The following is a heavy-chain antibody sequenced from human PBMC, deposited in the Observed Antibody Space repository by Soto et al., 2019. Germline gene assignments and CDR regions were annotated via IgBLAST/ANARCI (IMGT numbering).Heavy chain of an antibody. J-gene: IGHJ6*03. CDR2: MKPNSGNT. V-gene: IGHV1-8*01. CDR1: GYTFTSYD. D-gene: IGHD3-16*01. Sequence: ASVKVSCKASGYTFTSYDINWVRQATGQGLEWMGWMKPNSGNTGYAQKFQGRVTMTRNTSISTAYMELSSLRSEDTAVYYCARGPAPKGDYYYYYMDVWGKGTTVTVSS. CDR3: ARGPAPKGDYYYYYMDV.